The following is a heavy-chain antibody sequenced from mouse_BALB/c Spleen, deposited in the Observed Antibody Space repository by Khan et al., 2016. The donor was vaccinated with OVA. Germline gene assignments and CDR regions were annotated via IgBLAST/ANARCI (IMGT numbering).Heavy chain of an antibody. J-gene: IGHJ1*01. Sequence: QIQLVQSGPELKKPGETVKISCKASGYTFTNYGMNWVKQAPGKGLKWMGWINTYTGEPTYADDFKGRFVFSLETSASTAYMQISNLKSEDMTIYYGARISSYWYFDIWGEGTRVTVSS. D-gene: IGHD6-2*01. CDR1: GYTFTNYG. CDR2: INTYTGEP. CDR3: ARISSYWYFDI. V-gene: IGHV9-1*02.